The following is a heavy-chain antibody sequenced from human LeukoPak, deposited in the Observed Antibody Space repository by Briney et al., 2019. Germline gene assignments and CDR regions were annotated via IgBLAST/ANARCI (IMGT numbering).Heavy chain of an antibody. V-gene: IGHV4-59*11. J-gene: IGHJ3*02. CDR1: ADSFSSHY. CDR2: ISYIGST. Sequence: SETLSLTCAVSADSFSSHYRTWIRQPPGKGLEWIGYISYIGSTNYNPSLKSRVTISIDTSKNQFSLKLSSVTTADTAVYYCARDLVTVTKGFDIWGQGTMVSVSS. D-gene: IGHD4-17*01. CDR3: ARDLVTVTKGFDI.